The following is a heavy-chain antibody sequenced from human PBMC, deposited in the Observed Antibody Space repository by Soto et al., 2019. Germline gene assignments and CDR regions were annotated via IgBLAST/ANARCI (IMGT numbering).Heavy chain of an antibody. CDR2: ISACTGNT. V-gene: IGHV1-18*01. CDR3: ARRWTTGEIDY. Sequence: QVQLVQSGGEVKKPGASVKVSCKACGYIFNSFGISWVRQAPGQGLEWMGWISACTGNTKYAQNFQGRVTMTTDTSPSTAYMELRSLRSDDTAVYYCARRWTTGEIDYWGQGTLVTVSS. CDR1: GYIFNSFG. D-gene: IGHD4-17*01. J-gene: IGHJ4*02.